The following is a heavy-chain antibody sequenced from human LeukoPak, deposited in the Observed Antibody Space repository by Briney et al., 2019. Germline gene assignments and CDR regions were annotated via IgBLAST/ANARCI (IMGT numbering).Heavy chain of an antibody. CDR2: ISWNSGSI. V-gene: IGHV3-9*01. CDR1: GFTFDDYA. D-gene: IGHD2-2*01. J-gene: IGHJ4*02. Sequence: SLRLSCAASGFTFDDYAMHWVRQAPGKGLEWVSGISWNSGSIGYADSVKGRFTISRDNAKNSLYLQMNSLRAEDTALYYCAKGGGGVVPAANFDYWGQGTLVTVSS. CDR3: AKGGGGVVPAANFDY.